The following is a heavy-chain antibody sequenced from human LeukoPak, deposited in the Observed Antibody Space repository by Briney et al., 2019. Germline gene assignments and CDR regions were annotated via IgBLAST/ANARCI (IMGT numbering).Heavy chain of an antibody. CDR2: IYTSGST. D-gene: IGHD6-19*01. CDR1: GGSISSYY. CDR3: ARDGEDIAVAGTDWFDP. Sequence: PSETLSLTCTVSGGSISSYYWSWIRQPAGKGLGWIGRIYTSGSTNYNPSLKSRVNMSVDTSKNQFSLKLSSVTAADTAVYYCARDGEDIAVAGTDWFDPWGQGTLVTVSS. J-gene: IGHJ5*02. V-gene: IGHV4-4*07.